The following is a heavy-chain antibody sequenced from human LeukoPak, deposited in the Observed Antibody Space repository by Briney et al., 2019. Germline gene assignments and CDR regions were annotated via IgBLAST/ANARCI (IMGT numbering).Heavy chain of an antibody. V-gene: IGHV1-18*01. D-gene: IGHD6-13*01. J-gene: IGHJ6*02. CDR2: ISAYNGNT. CDR3: AREAAETFHYYYGMDV. Sequence: RASVKVSCKASGYTFTSYGISWVRQAPGQGLEWMGWISAYNGNTNYAQKLQGRVTMTTDTSTSTAYMELRSLRSDDTAVYYCAREAAETFHYYYGMDVWGQGTTVTVSS. CDR1: GYTFTSYG.